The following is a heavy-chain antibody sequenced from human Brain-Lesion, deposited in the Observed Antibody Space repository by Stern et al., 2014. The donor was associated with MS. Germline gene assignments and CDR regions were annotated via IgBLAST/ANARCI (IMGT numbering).Heavy chain of an antibody. Sequence: VQLVESGGDLVQPGRSLGLPCVASGFSFDDYAMHWVRQAPGKGLEWVSGISWNRLTFGFADSVKGRFTTSRDNAENSLYLQINSLRPEDTALYYCATGRGVFYYYYAMDVWGQGTTVTVSS. CDR3: ATGRGVFYYYYAMDV. D-gene: IGHD3-10*01. J-gene: IGHJ6*02. CDR2: ISWNRLTF. V-gene: IGHV3-9*01. CDR1: GFSFDDYA.